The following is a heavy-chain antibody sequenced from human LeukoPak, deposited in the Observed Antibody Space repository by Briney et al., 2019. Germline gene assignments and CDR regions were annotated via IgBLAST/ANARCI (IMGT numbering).Heavy chain of an antibody. D-gene: IGHD3-10*01. CDR1: GGSISSNY. Sequence: SETLSLTCTVSGGSISSNYWSWIRQSPGKGLEWIGYIYNSGSTNYNPSLKSRVTISVDTSKNQFSLKLSSVTAADTAVYYCARSLTVTMVRGYNYYGMDVWGQGTTVTVSS. CDR2: IYNSGST. J-gene: IGHJ6*02. CDR3: ARSLTVTMVRGYNYYGMDV. V-gene: IGHV4-59*08.